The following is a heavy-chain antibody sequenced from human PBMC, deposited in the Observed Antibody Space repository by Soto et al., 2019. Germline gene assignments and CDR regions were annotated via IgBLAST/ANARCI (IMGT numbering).Heavy chain of an antibody. Sequence: SETLSLTCTVSGGSISSYYWSWIRQPPGKGLEWIGYIYYSGSTNYNPSLKSRVTISVDTSKNQFSLKLSSVTAADTAVYYCARVAGDSRGYYYGYWGQGTLVTVSS. D-gene: IGHD3-22*01. V-gene: IGHV4-59*01. CDR3: ARVAGDSRGYYYGY. J-gene: IGHJ4*02. CDR2: IYYSGST. CDR1: GGSISSYY.